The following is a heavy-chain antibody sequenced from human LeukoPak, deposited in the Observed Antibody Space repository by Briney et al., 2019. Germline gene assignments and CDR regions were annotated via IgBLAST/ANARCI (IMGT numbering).Heavy chain of an antibody. CDR1: GFTFSSYS. Sequence: PGGSLRLSCAASGFTFSSYSMNWVRQAPGKGLEWVSYISSSSSTIYYADSVKGRFTISRDNAKNSLYLQMNSLRAEDTAVYYCATLNYFWRQPDYYYMDVWGKGTTVAVSS. CDR2: ISSSSSTI. D-gene: IGHD3-3*01. V-gene: IGHV3-48*04. J-gene: IGHJ6*03. CDR3: ATLNYFWRQPDYYYMDV.